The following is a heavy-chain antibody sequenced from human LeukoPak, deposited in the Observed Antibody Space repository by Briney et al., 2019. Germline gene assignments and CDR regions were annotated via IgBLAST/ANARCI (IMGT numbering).Heavy chain of an antibody. CDR1: GGSITTYY. V-gene: IGHV4-59*01. D-gene: IGHD3-3*01. J-gene: IGHJ3*02. CDR2: IDHNGSP. CDR3: ARGGAATIFGVADAFDI. Sequence: SETLSLTCTVSGGSITTYYWSWVRQPPGKGLEWIGYIDHNGSPNYNPSLRSRVTMSLDRSSNQFSLKLDSVTAADTAIYYCARGGAATIFGVADAFDIWGQGTMVTVSS.